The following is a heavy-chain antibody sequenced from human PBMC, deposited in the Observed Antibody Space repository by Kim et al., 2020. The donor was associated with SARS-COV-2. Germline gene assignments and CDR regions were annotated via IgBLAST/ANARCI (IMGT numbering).Heavy chain of an antibody. J-gene: IGHJ1*01. CDR1: GFTFSRYA. CDR3: ARGAIEGGGGVYY. V-gene: IGHV3-23*01. CDR2: IRSSGGGT. D-gene: IGHD1-26*01. Sequence: GGSLRLSCTASGFTFSRYAMNWVRQAPGKGLEWVSSIRSSGGGTYYADSVKGRFTISRDISRDTTDLQMSSLTAEDTAVYYCARGAIEGGGGVYYWGRGT.